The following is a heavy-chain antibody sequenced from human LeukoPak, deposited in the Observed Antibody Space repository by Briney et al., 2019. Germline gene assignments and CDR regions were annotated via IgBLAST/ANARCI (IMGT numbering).Heavy chain of an antibody. CDR2: INPSGGFT. Sequence: GASVKVSCKASGYSFISYYVQWVRQAPGQGLEWMGVINPSGGFTKYAQKFQGRVTMTRDTSTSTVYMELSSLRSDDTAVYYCARDKKVGAENVFDFWGHGTMVTVSS. D-gene: IGHD1-26*01. V-gene: IGHV1-46*01. CDR3: ARDKKVGAENVFDF. J-gene: IGHJ3*01. CDR1: GYSFISYY.